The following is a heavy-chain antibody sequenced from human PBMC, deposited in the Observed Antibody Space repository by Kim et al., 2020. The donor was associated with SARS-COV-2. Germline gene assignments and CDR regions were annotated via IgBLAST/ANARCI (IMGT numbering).Heavy chain of an antibody. J-gene: IGHJ4*02. D-gene: IGHD6-6*01. CDR2: FDPENDGT. Sequence: HWVRQAPGRGLEWLGGFDPENDGTIYAQKFQGRLTMTEDTSTDTAYMELSGLRFEDTAVYYCATPRAEWQLVPGPFNFWGQGTLVSVSS. V-gene: IGHV1-24*01. CDR3: ATPRAEWQLVPGPFNF.